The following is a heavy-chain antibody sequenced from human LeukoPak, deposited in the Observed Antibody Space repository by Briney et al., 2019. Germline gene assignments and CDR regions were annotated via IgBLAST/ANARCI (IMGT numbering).Heavy chain of an antibody. V-gene: IGHV3-23*01. J-gene: IGHJ5*02. CDR1: GFTFSSYA. D-gene: IGHD4-17*01. Sequence: QPGGSLRLSCAASGFTFSSYAMSWVRQAPGKGLEWVPAISGSGGSTYYADSVKGRFTISRDNSKNTLYLQMNSLRAEDTAEYYCAKDPYGDYANWFDPWGQGTLVTVSS. CDR3: AKDPYGDYANWFDP. CDR2: ISGSGGST.